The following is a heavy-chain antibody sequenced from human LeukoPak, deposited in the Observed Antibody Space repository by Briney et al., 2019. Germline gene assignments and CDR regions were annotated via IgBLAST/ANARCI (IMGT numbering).Heavy chain of an antibody. J-gene: IGHJ4*02. V-gene: IGHV3-21*01. CDR1: GFTLSSYS. D-gene: IGHD3-22*01. CDR3: ERLHYDDTSVSS. Sequence: GGSLRLSCAASGFTLSSYSMDWVRQAPGKGLEWVSSISSTSTYIYYADLVKGRFTISRNNAKNSLYLQMNSLRAEDTAVYYCERLHYDDTSVSSWGQGTLVTVSS. CDR2: ISSTSTYI.